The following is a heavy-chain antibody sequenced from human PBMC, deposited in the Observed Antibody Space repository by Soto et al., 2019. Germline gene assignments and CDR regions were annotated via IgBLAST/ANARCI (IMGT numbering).Heavy chain of an antibody. CDR3: ASIYYGSGSYYTGYYGMDV. D-gene: IGHD3-10*01. V-gene: IGHV1-2*04. CDR1: GYTFTGYY. CDR2: INPNSGGT. Sequence: ASVKVSCKASGYTFTGYYMHWVRQAPGQGLEWMGWINPNSGGTNYAQKFQGWVTMTRDTSISTAYMELSRLRSDDTAVYYCASIYYGSGSYYTGYYGMDVWGQGTTGTLSS. J-gene: IGHJ6*02.